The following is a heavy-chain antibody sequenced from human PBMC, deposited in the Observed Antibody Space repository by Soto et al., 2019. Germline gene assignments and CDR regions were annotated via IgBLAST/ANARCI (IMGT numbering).Heavy chain of an antibody. CDR3: ARESHGFDY. CDR1: GFTFSNYA. V-gene: IGHV3-30*09. J-gene: IGHJ4*02. Sequence: PGGSLRLSCAASGFTFSNYAMHWVRHAPGKGLEWVALILYDGNTKYYADSVKGRFAISRDDSKNTLSLQMNSLRAEDTALYYCARESHGFDYWGQGTQVTVSS. CDR2: ILYDGNTK.